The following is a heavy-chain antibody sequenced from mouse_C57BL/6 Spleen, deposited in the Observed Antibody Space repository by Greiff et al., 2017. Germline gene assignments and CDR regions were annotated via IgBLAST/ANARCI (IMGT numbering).Heavy chain of an antibody. J-gene: IGHJ2*01. CDR1: GFNFKDYY. Sequence: EVQLQQSGAELVRPGASVKLSCTASGFNFKDYYMHWVKQRPEQGLEWIGRIDPADGDTDYAPKFQGKATMTADTSSNTAYLQLSSLTSEDTAVYYCTSRGYGNSDYWGQGTTLTVSS. CDR3: TSRGYGNSDY. V-gene: IGHV14-1*01. D-gene: IGHD2-10*02. CDR2: IDPADGDT.